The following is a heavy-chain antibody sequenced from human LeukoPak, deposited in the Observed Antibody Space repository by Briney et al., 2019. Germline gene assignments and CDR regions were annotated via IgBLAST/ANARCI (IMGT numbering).Heavy chain of an antibody. J-gene: IGHJ3*02. Sequence: GGSLRLSCAASGFTFSSYAMHWVRQAPGKGLEWVAVISYDGSNKYYADSVKGRFTISRDDSKSIAYLQMSSLKTEDTAVYYCTRVVGGSGWYGAFDIWGQGTMVTVSS. CDR3: TRVVGGSGWYGAFDI. CDR1: GFTFSSYA. CDR2: ISYDGSNK. V-gene: IGHV3-30*04. D-gene: IGHD6-19*01.